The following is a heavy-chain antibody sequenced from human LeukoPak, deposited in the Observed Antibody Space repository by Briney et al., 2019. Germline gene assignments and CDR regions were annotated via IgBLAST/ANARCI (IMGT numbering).Heavy chain of an antibody. Sequence: ASVKVSCKASGYTFTGYYMHWVRQAPGQGLEWMGIINPSGGSTSYAQKFQGRVTMTRDTSTSTVYMELSSLRSEDTAVYYCARAGYDYVWGSYRSPPGYWGQGTLVTVSS. D-gene: IGHD3-16*02. V-gene: IGHV1-46*01. J-gene: IGHJ4*02. CDR1: GYTFTGYY. CDR2: INPSGGST. CDR3: ARAGYDYVWGSYRSPPGY.